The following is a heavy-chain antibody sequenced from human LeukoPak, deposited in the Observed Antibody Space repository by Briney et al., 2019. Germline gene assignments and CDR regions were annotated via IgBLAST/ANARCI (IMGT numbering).Heavy chain of an antibody. CDR2: ISSSSSYI. D-gene: IGHD6-13*01. V-gene: IGHV3-21*01. CDR3: ARDPGAAAGPHYFDY. J-gene: IGHJ4*02. CDR1: GFTFSSYS. Sequence: PGGSLRLSCAASGFTFSSYSMNWVRQAPGKGLEWVSSISSSSSYIYYADSVKGRFTVSRDNSMNSLSLQMNSLRGEDTAVYYCARDPGAAAGPHYFDYWGQGTLVTVSS.